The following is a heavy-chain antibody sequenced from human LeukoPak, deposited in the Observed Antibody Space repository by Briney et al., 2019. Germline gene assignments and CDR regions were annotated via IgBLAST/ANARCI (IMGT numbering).Heavy chain of an antibody. CDR3: ARQVPAAMSSFDP. J-gene: IGHJ5*02. V-gene: IGHV5-51*01. CDR1: GYSFTSYW. D-gene: IGHD2-2*01. CDR2: IYPGDSDT. Sequence: GESPKISCKGSGYSFTSYWIGWVRQMPGKGLGWMGIIYPGDSDTRYSPSFQGQVTVSADKSISTAYLQWSSLKASDTAMYYCARQVPAAMSSFDPWGQGTLVTVSS.